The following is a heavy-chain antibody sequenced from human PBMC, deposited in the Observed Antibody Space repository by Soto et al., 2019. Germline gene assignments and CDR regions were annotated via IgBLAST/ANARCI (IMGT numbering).Heavy chain of an antibody. V-gene: IGHV1-69*13. CDR1: GGTFRSYS. D-gene: IGHD3-22*01. Sequence: SVKVSCKASGGTFRSYSISWVRQAPGQGLEWMGGIIPIFDITNYAQKFQGRVTITADESTSTAYMELSSLGSDDTAVYYCARPDEGGYSSNHHYYYALDVWGQGTTVTVSS. J-gene: IGHJ6*02. CDR3: ARPDEGGYSSNHHYYYALDV. CDR2: IIPIFDIT.